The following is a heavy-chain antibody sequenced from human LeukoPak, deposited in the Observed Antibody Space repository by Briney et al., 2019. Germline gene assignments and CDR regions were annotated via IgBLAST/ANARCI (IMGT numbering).Heavy chain of an antibody. CDR3: ARDLQYYVAMDV. D-gene: IGHD3-10*02. V-gene: IGHV3-23*01. CDR1: GFTFIPYA. Sequence: GGALRLTCEASGFTFIPYAMTWVGRPRGRGGEWVSSIGSDSKPHYPETVNGQFAISRDHSKSMLFHQLNSLRAEDPAPSYCARDLQYYVAMDVWGQGTTVSVSS. CDR2: IGSDSKP. J-gene: IGHJ6*02.